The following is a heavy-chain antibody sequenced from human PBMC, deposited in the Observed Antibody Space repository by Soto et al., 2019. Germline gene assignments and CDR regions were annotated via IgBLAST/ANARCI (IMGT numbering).Heavy chain of an antibody. CDR1: GFTFSAYG. D-gene: IGHD5-12*01. CDR2: IWYDGSNK. Sequence: QVQLVESGGGVVQPGGSLRLSCAASGFTFSAYGMHWVRQAPGKGLEWVAVIWYDGSNKYYADSVKGRFTISRDNSKNTLYLQRNNLIAEDTAVYYCARDPRRDGYNRFDDWGQGTPVTVSS. J-gene: IGHJ4*02. CDR3: ARDPRRDGYNRFDD. V-gene: IGHV3-33*01.